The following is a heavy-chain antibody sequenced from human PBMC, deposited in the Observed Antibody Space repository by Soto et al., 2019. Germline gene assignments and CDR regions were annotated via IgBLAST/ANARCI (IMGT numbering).Heavy chain of an antibody. V-gene: IGHV1-18*01. J-gene: IGHJ4*02. D-gene: IGHD5-12*01. Sequence: GASVKVSCKASGYTFTNYGISWVRQAPGQGLEWMGWINAYNGNTNYAQKLQGRVTMTTDTSTSTAYMELRSLRSDDTAVYYCARDGSEMAVIFFDYWGQGTLVTVSS. CDR2: INAYNGNT. CDR3: ARDGSEMAVIFFDY. CDR1: GYTFTNYG.